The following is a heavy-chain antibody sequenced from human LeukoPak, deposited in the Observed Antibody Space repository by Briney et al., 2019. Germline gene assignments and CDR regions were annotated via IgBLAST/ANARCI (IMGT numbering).Heavy chain of an antibody. Sequence: QSGGSLRLSCAASGFTFSKYWMTWVRQAPGKGLEWVANIKQDGREKSYVDSVKGRFTISRDNAKNSLFLQMNSLRAEDTAVYYCYAAVPDYWGQGTLVTVSS. D-gene: IGHD6-25*01. V-gene: IGHV3-7*01. CDR3: YAAVPDY. CDR2: IKQDGREK. CDR1: GFTFSKYW. J-gene: IGHJ4*02.